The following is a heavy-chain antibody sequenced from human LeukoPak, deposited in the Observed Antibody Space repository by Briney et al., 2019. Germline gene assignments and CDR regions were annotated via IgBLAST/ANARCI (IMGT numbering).Heavy chain of an antibody. Sequence: GGSLRLSCAASGFSFSTYTMSWVRQAPGKGLEWVSYISSSSSTIYYADSVKGRFTISRDNAKNSLYLQMNSLRAEDTAVYYCARERASYYPKPIDYWGQGTLVTVSS. CDR1: GFSFSTYT. V-gene: IGHV3-48*04. CDR3: ARERASYYPKPIDY. J-gene: IGHJ4*02. CDR2: ISSSSSTI. D-gene: IGHD3-10*01.